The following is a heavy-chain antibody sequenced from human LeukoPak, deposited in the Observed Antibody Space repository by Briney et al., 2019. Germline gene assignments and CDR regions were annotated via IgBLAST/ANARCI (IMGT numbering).Heavy chain of an antibody. J-gene: IGHJ5*02. D-gene: IGHD3-10*01. CDR1: GGSISSSSYY. CDR2: IYYSGST. CDR3: ARARVGIGGEDDHNWFDP. Sequence: SETLSLTCTVSGGSISSSSYYWGWIRQPPGKGLEWIGSIYYSGSTYYNPSLKSRVTISVDTSKNQFSLKLSSVTAADTAVYYCARARVGIGGEDDHNWFDPWGQGTLVTASS. V-gene: IGHV4-39*01.